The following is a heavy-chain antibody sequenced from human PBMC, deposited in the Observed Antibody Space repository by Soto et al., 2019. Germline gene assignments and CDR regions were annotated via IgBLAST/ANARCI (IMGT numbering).Heavy chain of an antibody. CDR2: MDQDGSER. Sequence: EVQLVESGGGLVQPGGSLRLSCAASGFTFSTYWMTWVRQPPGKGLEWVANMDQDGSERYYVDSVRGRFTVSRDNAKNSLYLQMNGLRAEDTAVYYCVCGGNFFIYWGQGTLVTVSP. J-gene: IGHJ4*02. D-gene: IGHD3-16*01. CDR1: GFTFSTYW. V-gene: IGHV3-7*01. CDR3: VCGGNFFIY.